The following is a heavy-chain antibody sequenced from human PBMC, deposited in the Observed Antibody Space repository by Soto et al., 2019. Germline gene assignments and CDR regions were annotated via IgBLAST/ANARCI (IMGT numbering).Heavy chain of an antibody. CDR1: GGSISSSNW. D-gene: IGHD3-9*01. Sequence: SETLSLTCAVSGGSISSSNWWSWVRQPPGKGLEWIGEIYHSGSTNYNPSLKSRVTISVDKSKNQFSLKLSSVTAADTAVYYCARAPEDYDILTGDYYYYDGMDVWGQGTAVTVSS. CDR2: IYHSGST. CDR3: ARAPEDYDILTGDYYYYDGMDV. V-gene: IGHV4-4*02. J-gene: IGHJ6*02.